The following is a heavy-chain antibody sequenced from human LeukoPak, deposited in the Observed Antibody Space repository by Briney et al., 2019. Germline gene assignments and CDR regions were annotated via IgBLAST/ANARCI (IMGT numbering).Heavy chain of an antibody. CDR2: ISGSSSAI. J-gene: IGHJ4*02. CDR3: ARGEKATIPY. D-gene: IGHD5-24*01. Sequence: GGSLRLSCAASGFTFSPYSMNWVRQAPGKGLEWVSYISGSSSAIYYADSVKGRFTISRDNAKNSLYLQVNSLRDEDTAVYYCARGEKATIPYWGQGTLVTVSS. V-gene: IGHV3-48*02. CDR1: GFTFSPYS.